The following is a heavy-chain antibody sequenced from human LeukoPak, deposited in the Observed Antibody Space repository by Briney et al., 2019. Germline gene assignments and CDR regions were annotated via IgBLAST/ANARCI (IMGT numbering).Heavy chain of an antibody. CDR1: GGTFSINA. Sequence: ASVKVSCKASGGTFSINATTWVRQAPGQGLQRMGGIIPMSETPKYTQKFQGRVTIATDESTNTAYMELSSLRSEDTAVYYCARDKNSGECVRNSCYGVWPLDIWCQGTMVTVSS. V-gene: IGHV1-69*05. D-gene: IGHD2-2*01. J-gene: IGHJ3*02. CDR3: ARDKNSGECVRNSCYGVWPLDI. CDR2: IIPMSETP.